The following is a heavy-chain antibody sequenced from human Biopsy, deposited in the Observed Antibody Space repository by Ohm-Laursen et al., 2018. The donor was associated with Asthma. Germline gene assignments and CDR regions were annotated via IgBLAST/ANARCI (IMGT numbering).Heavy chain of an antibody. Sequence: GSLRLSCAAFGFAFSSYAIHWVRQAPGKGLEWVAVIYSGGTSHTADSVRGRFTISRDFSKNTLHLQMHSLRVEDTAVYYCARGDSSGWSHYYFDYWGQGTLVTVSS. CDR3: ARGDSSGWSHYYFDY. J-gene: IGHJ4*02. V-gene: IGHV3-NL1*01. CDR1: GFAFSSYA. CDR2: IYSGGTS. D-gene: IGHD6-19*01.